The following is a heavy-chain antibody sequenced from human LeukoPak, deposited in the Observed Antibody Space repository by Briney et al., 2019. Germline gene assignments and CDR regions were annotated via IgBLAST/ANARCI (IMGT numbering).Heavy chain of an antibody. CDR2: ISSIGST. V-gene: IGHV4-4*08. CDR3: ARLFSSGWPYFYGLGA. D-gene: IGHD6-19*01. CDR1: DDSFSTHY. Sequence: SETLSLTCSVSDDSFSTHYWTWIRQPPGKGLEWIGYISSIGSTNYNPSLKSRVTISFDTSKNQFSLSLSSVTAADTALYFCARLFSSGWPYFYGLGAWGQGTTVTVSS. J-gene: IGHJ6*02.